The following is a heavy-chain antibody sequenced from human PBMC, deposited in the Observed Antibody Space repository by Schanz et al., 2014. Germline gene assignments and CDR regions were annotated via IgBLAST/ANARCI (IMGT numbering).Heavy chain of an antibody. J-gene: IGHJ5*02. CDR1: GFTFSDYY. D-gene: IGHD5-12*01. CDR2: ISYSGST. V-gene: IGHV4-59*08. CDR3: ARGGSVATIAPYTWFDP. Sequence: QVQLVESGGGLVKPGGSLRLSCAASGFTFSDYYMSWIRQHPGKGLEWIGFISYSGSTYYNPSLKSRVTISIDTSNNHSSLKLNSVPAADTAVYYCARGGSVATIAPYTWFDPWGQGTLVTVSS.